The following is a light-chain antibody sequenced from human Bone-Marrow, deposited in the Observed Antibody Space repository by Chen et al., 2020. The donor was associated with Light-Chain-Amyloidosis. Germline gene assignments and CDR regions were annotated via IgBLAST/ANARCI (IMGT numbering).Light chain of an antibody. CDR1: QSVLYSSNNKNY. Sequence: DIVLTQSPDSLAVSLGARATINCKSSQSVLYSSNNKNYLAWYQQKPGQPPKLPMYWAATRESGVPDRFSGSGSGTDFTLTISSLQAEDVAVYYCQQYYSTPDTFGQGTKLEIK. V-gene: IGKV4-1*01. CDR2: WAA. J-gene: IGKJ2*01. CDR3: QQYYSTPDT.